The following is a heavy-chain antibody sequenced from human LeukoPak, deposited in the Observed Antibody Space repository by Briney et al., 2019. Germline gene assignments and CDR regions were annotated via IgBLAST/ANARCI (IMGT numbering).Heavy chain of an antibody. D-gene: IGHD2/OR15-2a*01. V-gene: IGHV3-74*01. CDR3: VRVRTTNWFDP. CDR2: INTDGSST. J-gene: IGHJ5*02. CDR1: GFTFRNFW. Sequence: GGSLRLSCAASGFTFRNFWMHWVRQAPGKGLVWVSRINTDGSSTNYADSVKGRFTISRDNANNSLYLQMSSLRAEDTAVYYCVRVRTTNWFDPWGQGTLVTVSS.